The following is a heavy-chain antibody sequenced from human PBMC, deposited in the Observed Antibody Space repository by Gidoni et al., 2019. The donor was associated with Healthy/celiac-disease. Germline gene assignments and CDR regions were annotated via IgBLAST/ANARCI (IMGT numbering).Heavy chain of an antibody. Sequence: QVQLQQWGAGLLKPSETLSLTCAVYGGSFSGYYWSWIRQPPGKGLEWIGEINHSGSTNYNPSLKSRVTISVDTSKNQFSLKLSSVTAADTAVYYCARGMEWELLSTGAVFDIWGQGTMVTVSS. CDR3: ARGMEWELLSTGAVFDI. CDR2: INHSGST. J-gene: IGHJ3*02. CDR1: GGSFSGYY. V-gene: IGHV4-34*01. D-gene: IGHD1-26*01.